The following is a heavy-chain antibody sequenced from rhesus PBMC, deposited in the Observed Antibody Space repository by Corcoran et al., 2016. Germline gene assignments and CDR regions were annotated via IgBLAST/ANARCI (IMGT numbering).Heavy chain of an antibody. D-gene: IGHD6S26*01. CDR3: ARDVGRLVRGLDS. CDR2: ITYSGST. V-gene: IGHV4-122*02. CDR1: GGSISSGYYY. J-gene: IGHJ6*01. Sequence: QVQLQESGPGLVKPSETLSLTCAVSGGSISSGYYYWSWIRQPPGKGLEWIGYITYSGSTSYNPSLKSRVTISRDTSKNQFSLKLSSVTAADTAVYYCARDVGRLVRGLDSWGQGVVVTVSS.